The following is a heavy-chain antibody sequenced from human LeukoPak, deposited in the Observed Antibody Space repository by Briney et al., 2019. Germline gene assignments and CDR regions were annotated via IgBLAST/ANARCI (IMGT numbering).Heavy chain of an antibody. V-gene: IGHV3-30-3*01. J-gene: IGHJ4*02. CDR3: ARWYGDYLDY. D-gene: IGHD4-17*01. Sequence: GGSLRLSCAASGFTFSSYAMHWVRQAPGKGLEWVAVISYDGSNNYYADSVKGRFTISRDNSKNTLYLQMNSLRAEDTAVYYCARWYGDYLDYWGQGTLVTVSS. CDR2: ISYDGSNN. CDR1: GFTFSSYA.